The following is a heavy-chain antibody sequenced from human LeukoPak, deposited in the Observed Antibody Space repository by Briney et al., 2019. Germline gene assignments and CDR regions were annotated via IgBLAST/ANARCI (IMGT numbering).Heavy chain of an antibody. Sequence: GGSLRLSCAASGFTFSSYAMSWVRQAPGKGLEWVSGISGSGGSTYYADSVKGRFTISRDNSKNTLYLQMNSLRVEDTAFYYCAKHGGSDWTAHYSYGLDVWGQGTTVTVSS. V-gene: IGHV3-23*01. CDR2: ISGSGGST. J-gene: IGHJ6*02. D-gene: IGHD6-19*01. CDR3: AKHGGSDWTAHYSYGLDV. CDR1: GFTFSSYA.